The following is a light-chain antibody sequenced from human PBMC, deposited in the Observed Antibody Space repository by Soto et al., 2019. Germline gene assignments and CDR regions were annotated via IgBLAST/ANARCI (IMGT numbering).Light chain of an antibody. J-gene: IGKJ4*01. V-gene: IGKV1-39*01. Sequence: DIQMTQSPSPLSPSVCARVTITCRASQSITSNLNWYQHKPGKAPNLLIYAVSSLHTGVPSRFSGSGSGTDFTLTISRLQPEDFATYYCQQTYSIPLTFGGGTKVEIK. CDR2: AVS. CDR1: QSITSN. CDR3: QQTYSIPLT.